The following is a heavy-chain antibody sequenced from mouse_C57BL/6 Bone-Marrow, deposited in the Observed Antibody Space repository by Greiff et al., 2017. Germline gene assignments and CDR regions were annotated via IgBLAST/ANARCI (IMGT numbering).Heavy chain of an antibody. CDR2: ISSGSSTI. J-gene: IGHJ3*01. Sequence: EVKLVESGGGLVKPGGSLKLSCAASGFTFSDYGMHWVRQAPETGLEWVAYISSGSSTIYYADTVKGRFTISRDNAKNTLFLQMTSLRSEDTAMYYCAREDYGSSPFAYWGKGTLVTVSA. CDR3: AREDYGSSPFAY. D-gene: IGHD1-1*01. V-gene: IGHV5-17*01. CDR1: GFTFSDYG.